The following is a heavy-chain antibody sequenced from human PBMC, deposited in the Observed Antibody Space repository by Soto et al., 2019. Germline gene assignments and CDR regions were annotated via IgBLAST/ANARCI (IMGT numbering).Heavy chain of an antibody. D-gene: IGHD6-19*01. J-gene: IGHJ3*02. CDR3: AKDLVAGRAVAGTTAFDI. CDR2: ISGSGGST. Sequence: EVQLLESGGGLVQPGGSLRLSCAASGFTFSSYAMSWVRQAPGKGLEWVSAISGSGGSTYYADSVKGRFTISRDNSKNTLYLQMNSLRAEDTAVYYCAKDLVAGRAVAGTTAFDIWGQGTMVTVSS. CDR1: GFTFSSYA. V-gene: IGHV3-23*01.